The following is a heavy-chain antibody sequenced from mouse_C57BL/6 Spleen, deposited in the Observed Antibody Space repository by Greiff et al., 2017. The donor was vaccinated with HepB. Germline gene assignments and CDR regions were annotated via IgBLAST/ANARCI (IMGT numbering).Heavy chain of an antibody. CDR1: GYTFTDYY. Sequence: EVQLQQSGPVLVKPGASVKMSCKASGYTFTDYYMNWVKQSHGKSLEWIGVINPYNGGTSYNQKFKGKATLTVDKSSSTAYMELNSLTSEDSAVYYCAREGDYVDYWGQGTTLTVSS. CDR3: AREGDYVDY. J-gene: IGHJ2*01. V-gene: IGHV1-19*01. CDR2: INPYNGGT.